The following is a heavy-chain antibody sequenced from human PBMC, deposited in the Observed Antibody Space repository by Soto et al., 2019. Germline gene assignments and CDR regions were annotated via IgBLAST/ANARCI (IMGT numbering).Heavy chain of an antibody. V-gene: IGHV4-59*01. D-gene: IGHD3-16*01. CDR1: GDAMSSNY. J-gene: IGHJ6*02. CDR3: ARAMGDWGTYYYYYGMDV. CDR2: VYYAVAT. Sequence: QVQLQESGPGLVRPSETLSLTCTVSGDAMSSNYWSWIRQPPGKGLEWIGYVYYAVATSYNPSLKSRVTISVDTSKNQFSLKLSSVTAADTAVYYCARAMGDWGTYYYYYGMDVWGQGTTVTVSS.